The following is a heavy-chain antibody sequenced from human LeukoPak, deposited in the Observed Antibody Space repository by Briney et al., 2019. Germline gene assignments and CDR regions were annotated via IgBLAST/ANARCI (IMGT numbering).Heavy chain of an antibody. D-gene: IGHD3-16*02. V-gene: IGHV4-59*08. J-gene: IGHJ4*02. CDR1: GGSISSYY. Sequence: SETLSLTCTVSGGSISSYYWSWIRQPPGKGLEWIGYIYYSGSINYNPSLKSRVTISVDTSKNQFSLKLSSVTAADTAVYYCARHYQPYYFDYWGQGTLVTVSS. CDR3: ARHYQPYYFDY. CDR2: IYYSGSI.